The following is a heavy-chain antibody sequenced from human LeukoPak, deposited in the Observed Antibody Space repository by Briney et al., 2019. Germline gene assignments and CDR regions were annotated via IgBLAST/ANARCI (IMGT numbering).Heavy chain of an antibody. D-gene: IGHD6-6*01. CDR3: AGSSSGLYPAFDY. V-gene: IGHV4-61*02. CDR1: GGSISSSSYY. J-gene: IGHJ4*02. Sequence: PSETLSLTCTVSGGSISSSSYYWSWIRQPAGKGLEWIGRIYTSGSTNYNPSLKSRVTMSVDTSKDQFSLKLCSVTAADTAVYYCAGSSSGLYPAFDYWGQGTLVTVSS. CDR2: IYTSGST.